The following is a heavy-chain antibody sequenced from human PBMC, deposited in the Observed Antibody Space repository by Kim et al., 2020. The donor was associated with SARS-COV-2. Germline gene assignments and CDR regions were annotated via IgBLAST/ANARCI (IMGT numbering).Heavy chain of an antibody. Sequence: GGSLRLSCAASGFTFSSYGMHWVRQAPGKGLGWVAVISYDGSNKYYADSVKGRFTISRDNSKNTLYLQMNSLRAEDTAVYYCAKERNTTPVLWFGELLLYGMDVWGQGTTVTVSS. CDR2: ISYDGSNK. CDR1: GFTFSSYG. D-gene: IGHD3-10*01. CDR3: AKERNTTPVLWFGELLLYGMDV. J-gene: IGHJ6*02. V-gene: IGHV3-30*18.